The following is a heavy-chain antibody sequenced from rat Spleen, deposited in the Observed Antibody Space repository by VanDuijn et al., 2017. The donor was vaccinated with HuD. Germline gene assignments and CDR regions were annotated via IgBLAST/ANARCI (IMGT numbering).Heavy chain of an antibody. CDR3: ARHPQLGTYWYFDF. CDR2: ITNSGGST. V-gene: IGHV5-31*01. J-gene: IGHJ1*01. CDR1: GFTFNNYW. Sequence: EVQLVESGGGLVQPGRSLKLSCVASGFTFNNYWMTWIRQAPGKGLEWIASITNSGGSTYYLDSVKGRFTISRDNAKSTLYLQLDSLRSEDTATYYCARHPQLGTYWYFDFWGPGTMVTVSS. D-gene: IGHD3-4*01.